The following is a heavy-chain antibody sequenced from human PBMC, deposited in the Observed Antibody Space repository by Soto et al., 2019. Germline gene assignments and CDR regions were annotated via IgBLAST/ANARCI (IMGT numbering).Heavy chain of an antibody. CDR1: GDSISSNTW. J-gene: IGHJ6*02. Sequence: PSETLSLTCAVSGDSISSNTWWSWVRQPPGQGLEWIGDISRSGNTNYKASLKSRVTISIDKSKNQFSLKLTSVTAADTAVYYCARGCSGGSCYPLMDIWGQGTTVTVS. CDR2: ISRSGNT. CDR3: ARGCSGGSCYPLMDI. V-gene: IGHV4-4*02. D-gene: IGHD2-15*01.